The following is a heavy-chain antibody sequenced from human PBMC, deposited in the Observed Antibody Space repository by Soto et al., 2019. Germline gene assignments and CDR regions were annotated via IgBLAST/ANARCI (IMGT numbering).Heavy chain of an antibody. Sequence: GASVEVSCKASGGTFSSYAISWVRQAPGQGLEWMGGIIPIFGTANYAQKFQGRVTITADKSTSTAYMELSSLRSEDTAVYYCARDRGRCSSTSCYRAPPRNWFDPWGQGTLVTVSS. D-gene: IGHD2-2*02. J-gene: IGHJ5*02. CDR2: IIPIFGTA. CDR3: ARDRGRCSSTSCYRAPPRNWFDP. CDR1: GGTFSSYA. V-gene: IGHV1-69*06.